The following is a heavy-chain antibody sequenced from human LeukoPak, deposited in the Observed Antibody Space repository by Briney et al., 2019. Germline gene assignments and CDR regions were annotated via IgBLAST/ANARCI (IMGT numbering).Heavy chain of an antibody. V-gene: IGHV3-21*01. Sequence: PGGSLRLSCAASGFTFSSYSMNWVRQAPGKGLEWVSSISSSYIYYADSVNGRFTISRDNAKNSLYLQMNSLRAEDTAVYYCARDRGSGSYGIFDYWGQGTLVTVSS. CDR2: ISSSYI. CDR3: ARDRGSGSYGIFDY. J-gene: IGHJ4*02. D-gene: IGHD3-10*01. CDR1: GFTFSSYS.